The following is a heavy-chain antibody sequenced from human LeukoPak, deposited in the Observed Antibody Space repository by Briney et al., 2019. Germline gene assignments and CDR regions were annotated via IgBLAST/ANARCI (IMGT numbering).Heavy chain of an antibody. CDR1: GFTLSSYA. CDR2: ISGSGTST. Sequence: PGGSLRLSCAASGFTLSSYAMTWVRQGPGKGLEWLSAISGSGTSTYYADSVKGRFTIPRDNSKNTLYLQVNSLRADDTAVYYCAIRDAAELTGFWGQGTLVTVSS. J-gene: IGHJ4*02. D-gene: IGHD1-20*01. CDR3: AIRDAAELTGF. V-gene: IGHV3-23*01.